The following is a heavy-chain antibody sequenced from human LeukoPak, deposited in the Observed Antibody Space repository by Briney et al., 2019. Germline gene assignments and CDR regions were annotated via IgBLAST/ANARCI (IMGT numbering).Heavy chain of an antibody. J-gene: IGHJ4*02. CDR1: GYTFTGYY. CDR3: ARDRGAYRSFDY. Sequence: ASVKVSCKASGYTFTGYYMHWVRQAPGQGLEWMGWINPNSGGTNYAQKFQGRVTMTRDTSISTAYMELSRLRSDDTAVYYCARDRGAYRSFDYWGQGTLVIVSS. V-gene: IGHV1-2*02. CDR2: INPNSGGT. D-gene: IGHD4-11*01.